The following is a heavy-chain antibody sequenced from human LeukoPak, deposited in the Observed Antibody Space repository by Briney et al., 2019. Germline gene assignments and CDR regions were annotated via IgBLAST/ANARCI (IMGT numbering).Heavy chain of an antibody. V-gene: IGHV1-69*05. Sequence: EASVKVSCKASGGTFSSYAISWVRQAPGQGLEWMGRIIPIFGTANYAQKFQGRVTITTDESTSTAYMELSSLRSEDTAVYYCAREDIAVVPAAPSGVGWFDPWGQGTLVTVSS. CDR1: GGTFSSYA. D-gene: IGHD2-2*01. CDR3: AREDIAVVPAAPSGVGWFDP. J-gene: IGHJ5*02. CDR2: IIPIFGTA.